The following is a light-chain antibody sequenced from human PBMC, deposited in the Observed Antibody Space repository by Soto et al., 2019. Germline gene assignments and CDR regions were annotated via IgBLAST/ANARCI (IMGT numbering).Light chain of an antibody. CDR2: GNI. J-gene: IGLJ1*01. Sequence: QSVLTQPPSVSGAPGQRVTISCTGSSSNIGAGYDVHWYQQRPGTAPKLLIFGNINRPSGVPDRFSGSKSGTSASLAITGLQAEHEGDYYCQSYDSTLSAPYVFATGTKVTGL. CDR3: QSYDSTLSAPYV. CDR1: SSNIGAGYD. V-gene: IGLV1-40*01.